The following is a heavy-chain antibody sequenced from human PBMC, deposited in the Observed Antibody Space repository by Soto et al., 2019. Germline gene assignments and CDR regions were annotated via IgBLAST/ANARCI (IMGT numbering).Heavy chain of an antibody. V-gene: IGHV1-46*01. Sequence: ASVKVSCKASGYTFTRYYIHWVRQAPGQGLEWTGIINPSGGSTRYAQKFQGRVTMTRDTSTSTVYMELSSLRSEDTAVYYCARDAGDILTGYSQLGEFDYWGQGTLVTVSS. J-gene: IGHJ4*02. CDR2: INPSGGST. CDR1: GYTFTRYY. CDR3: ARDAGDILTGYSQLGEFDY. D-gene: IGHD3-9*01.